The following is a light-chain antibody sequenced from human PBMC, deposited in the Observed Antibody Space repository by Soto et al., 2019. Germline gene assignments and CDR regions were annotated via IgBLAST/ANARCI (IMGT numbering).Light chain of an antibody. CDR2: AAS. CDR1: QGIRID. CDR3: LQHNTYPYT. J-gene: IGKJ2*01. Sequence: DIQMTQAPSSLPASVGDRVTIICRASQGIRIDLGWYQQKPGKAPKRLIYAASSLYGGVPSRFSGSGSGTEFTLTSISLQPEDFATYYCLQHNTYPYTFGQGTKLEIK. V-gene: IGKV1-17*01.